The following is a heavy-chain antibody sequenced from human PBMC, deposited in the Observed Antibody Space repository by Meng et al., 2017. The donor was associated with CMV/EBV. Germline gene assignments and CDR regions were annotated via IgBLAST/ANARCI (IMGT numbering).Heavy chain of an antibody. CDR1: GGSSRSGDYY. J-gene: IGHJ4*02. CDR3: ARVTSRVAGAFDY. Sequence: VRLHESGPGLVKPSQDLSLPCTVPGGSSRSGDYYWSWIRQPPGKGLEWIGYIYYSGSTYYNPSLKSRVTISVDTSKNQFSLKLCSVTAADTAVYYCARVTSRVAGAFDYWGQGTLVTVSS. V-gene: IGHV4-30-4*08. CDR2: IYYSGST. D-gene: IGHD1-14*01.